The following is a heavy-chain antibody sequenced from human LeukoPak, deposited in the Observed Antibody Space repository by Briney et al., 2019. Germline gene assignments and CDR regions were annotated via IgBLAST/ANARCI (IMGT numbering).Heavy chain of an antibody. D-gene: IGHD6-13*01. Sequence: GESLKISCKGSGYSFTSHWIGWVRQMPGKGLEWMGIIYPGDSDTRYSPSFQGQVTISADKSISTAYLQWSSLKASDTAMYYCARHVGIATAPTTFDPWGQGTLVTVSS. CDR2: IYPGDSDT. CDR1: GYSFTSHW. CDR3: ARHVGIATAPTTFDP. J-gene: IGHJ5*02. V-gene: IGHV5-51*01.